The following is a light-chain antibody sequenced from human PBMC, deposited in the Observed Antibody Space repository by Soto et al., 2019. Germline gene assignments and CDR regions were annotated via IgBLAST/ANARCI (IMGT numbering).Light chain of an antibody. J-gene: IGKJ1*01. CDR2: AAS. CDR1: QTLNRNY. V-gene: IGKV3-20*01. Sequence: EILLTQSPGTLSLSPGERATLSCRATQTLNRNYLAWYQQRPGQAPRLLIYAASSRATDIPDRFSGSGSGTDFTLTISSLEPEDFAVYYCQQYDASTTFGQGTRVE. CDR3: QQYDASTT.